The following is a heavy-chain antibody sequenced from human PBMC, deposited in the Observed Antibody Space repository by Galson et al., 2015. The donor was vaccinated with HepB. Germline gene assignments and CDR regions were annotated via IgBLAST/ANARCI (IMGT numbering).Heavy chain of an antibody. CDR3: ARHGVDWLFRPNYYYYGMDV. J-gene: IGHJ6*02. Sequence: QSGAEVKKPGESLKTSCKGSGYSFTSYWIGWVRQMPGKGLEWMGIIYPGDSDTRYSPSFQGQVTISADKSISTAYLQWSSLKASDTAMYYCARHGVDWLFRPNYYYYGMDVWGQGTTVTVSS. V-gene: IGHV5-51*01. D-gene: IGHD3-9*01. CDR1: GYSFTSYW. CDR2: IYPGDSDT.